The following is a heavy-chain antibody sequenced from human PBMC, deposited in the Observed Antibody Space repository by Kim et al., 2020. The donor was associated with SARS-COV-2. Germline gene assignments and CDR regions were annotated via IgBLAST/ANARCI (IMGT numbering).Heavy chain of an antibody. V-gene: IGHV3-23*01. D-gene: IGHD3-9*01. J-gene: IGHJ4*02. CDR3: AKDEGILTGYYPNTPFDY. Sequence: VKGRLTIPRANAKNTLYLQMNSLSAEDTAVYYCAKDEGILTGYYPNTPFDYWGQGTLVTVSS.